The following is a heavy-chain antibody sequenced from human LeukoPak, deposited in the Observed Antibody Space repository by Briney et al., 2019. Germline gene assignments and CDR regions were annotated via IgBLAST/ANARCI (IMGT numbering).Heavy chain of an antibody. D-gene: IGHD6-19*01. Sequence: GGSLRLSCSASGFTFSSYAMHWVRQAPGRGLEYVSAISSNGGSTYYADSVKGRFTISRDISKNTLYLQMSSLRAEDTAVYYCVKDPAVAGTRYFDYWGQGTLVTVSS. V-gene: IGHV3-64D*09. CDR3: VKDPAVAGTRYFDY. CDR1: GFTFSSYA. J-gene: IGHJ4*02. CDR2: ISSNGGST.